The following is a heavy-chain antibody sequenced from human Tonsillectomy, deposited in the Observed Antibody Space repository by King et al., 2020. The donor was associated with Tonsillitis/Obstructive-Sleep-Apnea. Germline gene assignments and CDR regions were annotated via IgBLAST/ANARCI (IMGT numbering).Heavy chain of an antibody. Sequence: VQLVESGGGVVQPWRSLRLSCSASGFTFSSYGMHWVRQAPGKGLEWVAVIWYDGSNKYYADSVKGRFTIYRDNSKNTPYLQMKSLRAEDTAVYYCARDESGDYYFDYWGQGTLVTVSS. CDR3: ARDESGDYYFDY. CDR1: GFTFSSYG. D-gene: IGHD4-17*01. J-gene: IGHJ4*02. CDR2: IWYDGSNK. V-gene: IGHV3-33*01.